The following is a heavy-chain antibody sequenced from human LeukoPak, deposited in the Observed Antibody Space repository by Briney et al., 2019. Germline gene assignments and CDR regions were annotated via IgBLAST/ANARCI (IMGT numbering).Heavy chain of an antibody. CDR1: GGTFGSYA. J-gene: IGHJ5*02. D-gene: IGHD6-13*01. V-gene: IGHV1-69*04. CDR2: IIPILGIA. CDR3: ARAPNGCSSWYRFDP. Sequence: EASVKVSCKASGGTFGSYAISWVRQAPGQGLEWMGRIIPILGIANYAQKFQGRVTITADKSTSTAYMELSSLRSEDTAVYYCARAPNGCSSWYRFDPWGQGTLVTVSS.